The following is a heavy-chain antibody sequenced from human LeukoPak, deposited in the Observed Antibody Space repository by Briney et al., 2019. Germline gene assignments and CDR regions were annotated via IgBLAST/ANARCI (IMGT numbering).Heavy chain of an antibody. V-gene: IGHV1-18*01. D-gene: IGHD2-2*01. CDR1: GHTFTNFG. CDR2: ISAYNGNT. J-gene: IGHJ5*02. Sequence: ASVKVSCKASGHTFTNFGITLVRQAPGQGLEWMGWISAYNGNTKYAQNLQGRVTMTTDTSTSTAYMELRSLLSDDTAIYYCAGGGVVPATVSDWLYPWGQGTLVTVSS. CDR3: AGGGVVPATVSDWLYP.